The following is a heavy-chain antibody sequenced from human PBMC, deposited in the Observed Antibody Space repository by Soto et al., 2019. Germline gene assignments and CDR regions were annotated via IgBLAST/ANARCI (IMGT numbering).Heavy chain of an antibody. D-gene: IGHD3-22*01. CDR1: GFTLSGFA. Sequence: GGSLRLSCDASGFTLSGFAMHWVRQAPGQGLEWVAVISNDGTNQYYSESVKGRFTISRDNSKNTLYLQMNNLRAEDTAVYYCAKAYYYDSSGYYDNYYAMDVWGQGTTVTVSS. V-gene: IGHV3-30*18. CDR2: ISNDGTNQ. CDR3: AKAYYYDSSGYYDNYYAMDV. J-gene: IGHJ6*02.